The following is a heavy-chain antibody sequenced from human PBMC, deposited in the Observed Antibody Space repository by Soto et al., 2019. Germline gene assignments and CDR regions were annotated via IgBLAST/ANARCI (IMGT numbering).Heavy chain of an antibody. D-gene: IGHD3-22*01. CDR1: GFTLSGFA. Sequence: GGSLRLSCDASGFTLSGFAMHWVRQAPGQGLEWVAVISNDGTNQYYSESVKGRFTISRDNSKNTLYLQMNNLRAEDTAVYYCAKAYYYDSSGYYDNYYAMDVWGQGTTVTVSS. V-gene: IGHV3-30*18. CDR2: ISNDGTNQ. CDR3: AKAYYYDSSGYYDNYYAMDV. J-gene: IGHJ6*02.